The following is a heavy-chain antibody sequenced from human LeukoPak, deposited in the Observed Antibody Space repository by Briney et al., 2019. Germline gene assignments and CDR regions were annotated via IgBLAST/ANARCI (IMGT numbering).Heavy chain of an antibody. CDR3: ARPLDSSNNYFDY. D-gene: IGHD6-13*01. CDR1: GFTFSRNA. J-gene: IGHJ4*02. Sequence: GGSLRLSCAASGFTFSRNAMNWVRQAPGKGLEWVSFISSSSNYMSYTDSVKGRFTISRDNAKNSLYLQMNSLRAEDTAVYYCARPLDSSNNYFDYWGQGTLVAVSA. V-gene: IGHV3-21*01. CDR2: ISSSSNYM.